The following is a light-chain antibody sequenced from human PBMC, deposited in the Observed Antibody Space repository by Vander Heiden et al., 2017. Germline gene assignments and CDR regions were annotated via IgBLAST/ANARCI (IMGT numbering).Light chain of an antibody. CDR1: SSDVGGYKY. V-gene: IGLV2-8*01. Sequence: QSALTQPPSASGSPGQPVTVSCPGTSSDVGGYKYVSWYQQHPGKAPKLMIYEVTKRPSGVPDRFSGSKSGNTASLTVSGLQAEDEADYYCISYAGSNNLVFGGGTKLTVL. CDR3: ISYAGSNNLV. J-gene: IGLJ2*01. CDR2: EVT.